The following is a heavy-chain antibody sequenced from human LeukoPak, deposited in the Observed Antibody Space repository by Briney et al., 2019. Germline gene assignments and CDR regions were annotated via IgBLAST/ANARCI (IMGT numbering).Heavy chain of an antibody. J-gene: IGHJ2*01. CDR2: IYYSGST. Sequence: PSGTLSLTCAVSGGSISSSNWWSWVRQPPGKGLEWIGYIYYSGSTNYNPSLKSRVTISVDTSKNQFSLKLSSVTAADTAVYYCARFIAAAGSPYWYFDLWGRGTLVTVSS. V-gene: IGHV4-4*02. CDR1: GGSISSSNW. D-gene: IGHD6-13*01. CDR3: ARFIAAAGSPYWYFDL.